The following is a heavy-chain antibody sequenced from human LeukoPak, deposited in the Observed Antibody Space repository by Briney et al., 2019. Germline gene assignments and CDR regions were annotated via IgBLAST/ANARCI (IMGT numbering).Heavy chain of an antibody. V-gene: IGHV1-2*02. Sequence: ASVKVSCKASGYTFTGYYMHWVRQAPGQGLEWMGWINPNSGGTNYAQKFQGRVTMTRDTSISTACMELSRLRSDDTAVYYCASQSARSTSPGYWGQGTLVTVSS. J-gene: IGHJ4*02. CDR1: GYTFTGYY. CDR2: INPNSGGT. D-gene: IGHD1-1*01. CDR3: ASQSARSTSPGY.